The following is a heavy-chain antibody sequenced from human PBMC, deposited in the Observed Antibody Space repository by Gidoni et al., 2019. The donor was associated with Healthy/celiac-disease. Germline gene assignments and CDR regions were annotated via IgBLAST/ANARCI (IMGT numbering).Heavy chain of an antibody. J-gene: IGHJ3*02. CDR2: INPSCGST. CDR1: GYTFTTYY. CDR3: ARDEGIAAAGDAFDI. V-gene: IGHV1-46*01. D-gene: IGHD6-13*01. Sequence: QVHLVQSGTEVKKSGASVKVSCKASGYTFTTYYLHWVRQAPGQGLEWMGIINPSCGSTNYAQKFQGRVTMTRDTSTSTVYMELSSLRSEDTAVYYCARDEGIAAAGDAFDIWGQGTMVTVSS.